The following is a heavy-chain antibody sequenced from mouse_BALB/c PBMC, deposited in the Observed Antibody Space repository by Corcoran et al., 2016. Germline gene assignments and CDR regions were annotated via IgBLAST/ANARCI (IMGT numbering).Heavy chain of an antibody. CDR1: GFNIKDTY. J-gene: IGHJ1*01. Sequence: EVQLQQAGAELVKPGASVKLSCTASGFNIKDTYMHWVKQRPEQGLEWIGRIDPANGNTKYDPKFQGKATITADTSSNTAYLQLSSLTSEDTAVYYCANWDGYLDVWGAGTTVTVSS. D-gene: IGHD4-1*01. CDR3: ANWDGYLDV. CDR2: IDPANGNT. V-gene: IGHV14-3*02.